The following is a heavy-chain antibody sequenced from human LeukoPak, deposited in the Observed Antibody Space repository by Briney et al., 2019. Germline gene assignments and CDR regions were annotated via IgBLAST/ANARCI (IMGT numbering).Heavy chain of an antibody. V-gene: IGHV4-61*05. D-gene: IGHD3-10*01. CDR3: ARGSGSYYNVIYYYYYMDV. Sequence: SETLSLTCTVSGGSIRSSSYYWGWIRQPPGKGLEWIGYIYYSGSTNYNPSLKSRDTISVDTSKNQFSLKLSSVTAADTAVYYCARGSGSYYNVIYYYYYMDVWGKGTTVTVSS. J-gene: IGHJ6*03. CDR1: GGSIRSSSYY. CDR2: IYYSGST.